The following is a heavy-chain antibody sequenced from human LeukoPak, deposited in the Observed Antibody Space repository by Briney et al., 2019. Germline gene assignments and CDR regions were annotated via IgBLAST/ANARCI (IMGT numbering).Heavy chain of an antibody. V-gene: IGHV1-2*02. CDR3: ARVYYDSSGYYKRARGNWFDP. D-gene: IGHD3-22*01. Sequence: GASVKVSYKASGYTFTGYYMHWVRQAPGQGLEWMGWINPNSGGTNYAQKFQGRVTMTRDTSISTAYMELSRLRSDDTAVYYCARVYYDSSGYYKRARGNWFDPWGQGALVTVSS. CDR1: GYTFTGYY. CDR2: INPNSGGT. J-gene: IGHJ5*02.